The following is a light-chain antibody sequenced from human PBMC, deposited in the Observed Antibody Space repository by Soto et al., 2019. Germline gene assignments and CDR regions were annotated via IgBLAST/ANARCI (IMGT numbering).Light chain of an antibody. CDR1: QSVGFN. CDR3: QQSGT. Sequence: EIVMTQSPATLSVSPGERATLSCRASQSVGFNLAWYQQKPGQAPRLLIYGASTRATGIPARFSGSGSGTEFTLTISSLQSEDFAVYYCQQSGTFGQGTKLEIK. CDR2: GAS. J-gene: IGKJ2*01. V-gene: IGKV3-15*01.